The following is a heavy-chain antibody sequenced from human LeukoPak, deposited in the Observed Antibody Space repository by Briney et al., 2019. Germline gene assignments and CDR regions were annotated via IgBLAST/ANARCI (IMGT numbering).Heavy chain of an antibody. CDR2: IYYSGST. CDR1: GGSISSYY. V-gene: IGHV4-59*01. Sequence: SETLSLTCTVSGGSISSYYWSWIRQPPGKGLEWIGYIYYSGSTNYNPSLKSRVTISVDTSKNQFSLKLSSVTAADTAVYYCARAHSGGDFDYWGQGTLVTVSS. J-gene: IGHJ4*02. D-gene: IGHD6-19*01. CDR3: ARAHSGGDFDY.